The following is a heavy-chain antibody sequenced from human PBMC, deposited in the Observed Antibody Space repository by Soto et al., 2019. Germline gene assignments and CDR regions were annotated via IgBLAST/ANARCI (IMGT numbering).Heavy chain of an antibody. Sequence: QLGGSLRLSCAASGFTFSSYGMHWVRQAPGKGLEWVAVIWYDGNNKYYADSVKGRFTISRDNSNNTLYVQMTSLRAEDTAVYYCARGLHSLFDYWGQGTLVTVS. CDR1: GFTFSSYG. D-gene: IGHD2-21*01. J-gene: IGHJ4*02. CDR3: ARGLHSLFDY. CDR2: IWYDGNNK. V-gene: IGHV3-33*01.